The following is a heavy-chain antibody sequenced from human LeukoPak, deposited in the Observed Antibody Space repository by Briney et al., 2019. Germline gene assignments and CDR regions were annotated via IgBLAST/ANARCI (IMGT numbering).Heavy chain of an antibody. CDR3: ARGTSSWRNGMDV. D-gene: IGHD6-13*01. CDR2: INGDGRST. J-gene: IGHJ6*02. CDR1: GFTFSNYW. Sequence: GGSLRLSCAASGFTFSNYWIHWVRQGSGKGLVWASRINGDGRSTSHADSVKGRFTISRDNAKNTLYLQMSSLRAEDTAVYYCARGTSSWRNGMDVWGQGTTVTVSS. V-gene: IGHV3-74*01.